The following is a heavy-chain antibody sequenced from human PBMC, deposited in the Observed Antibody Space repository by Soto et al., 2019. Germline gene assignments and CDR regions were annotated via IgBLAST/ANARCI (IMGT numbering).Heavy chain of an antibody. CDR1: GFTFSSYA. CDR2: ISGSGGST. D-gene: IGHD6-19*01. V-gene: IGHV3-23*01. J-gene: IGHJ4*02. CDR3: AKVSYSSGWYSEWGVEGYDY. Sequence: GGSLRLSCAASGFTFSSYAMSWVRQAPGKGLEWVSAISGSGGSTYYADSVKGRFTISRDNSKNTLYLQMNSLRAEDTAVYYCAKVSYSSGWYSEWGVEGYDYWGQGTLVTVSS.